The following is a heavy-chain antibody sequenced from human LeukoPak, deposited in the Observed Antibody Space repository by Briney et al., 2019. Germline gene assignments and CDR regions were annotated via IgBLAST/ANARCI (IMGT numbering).Heavy chain of an antibody. Sequence: ASVKVSCKASGSMFNTYDINWVRRATGQGLEWVGWMNPNSGKTGHAQKFQGRVTMTRDTSISTVYMELSSLRSEDTAVYYCATLRDIPVAGGYGMDVWGQGTTVTVSS. D-gene: IGHD6-19*01. CDR2: MNPNSGKT. V-gene: IGHV1-8*01. J-gene: IGHJ6*02. CDR1: GSMFNTYD. CDR3: ATLRDIPVAGGYGMDV.